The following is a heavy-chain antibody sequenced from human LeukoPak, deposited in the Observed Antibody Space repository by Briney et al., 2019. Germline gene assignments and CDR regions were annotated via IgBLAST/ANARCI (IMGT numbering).Heavy chain of an antibody. CDR2: IYHSGST. J-gene: IGHJ4*02. D-gene: IGHD2-2*01. CDR1: GGSISSGGYY. V-gene: IGHV4-30-2*01. CDR3: AREAHCSSTSCSPDY. Sequence: SRTLSLTCTVSGGSISSGGYYWSWIRQPPGKGLEWIGYIYHSGSTYYNPSLKSRVTISVDRSKNQFSLKLSSVTAADTAVYYCAREAHCSSTSCSPDYWGQGTLVTVSS.